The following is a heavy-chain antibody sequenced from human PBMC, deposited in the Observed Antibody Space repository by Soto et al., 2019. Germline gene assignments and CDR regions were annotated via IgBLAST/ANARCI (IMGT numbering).Heavy chain of an antibody. D-gene: IGHD6-19*01. J-gene: IGHJ6*02. Sequence: PGGSLRLSCAASGFTFSSYGMHWVRQAPGKGLEWVAVISYDGSNKYYADSVKGRFTISRDNSKNTLYLQMNSLRAEDTAVYYCARGRYSSGWAYYYYYGMDVWGQGTTVTVSS. CDR2: ISYDGSNK. V-gene: IGHV3-30*03. CDR3: ARGRYSSGWAYYYYYGMDV. CDR1: GFTFSSYG.